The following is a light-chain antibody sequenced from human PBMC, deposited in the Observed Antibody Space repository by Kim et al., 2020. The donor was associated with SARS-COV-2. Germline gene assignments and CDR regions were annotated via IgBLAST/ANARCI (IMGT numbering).Light chain of an antibody. Sequence: RATINCKSSQSVLYSSNNKNYLAWYQKKPGQPPKLLIYWASTRESGVPDRFSGSGSGTDFTLTINSLQAEDVAIYYCQQYFSISTFGQGTRLEIK. J-gene: IGKJ5*01. CDR1: QSVLYSSNNKNY. V-gene: IGKV4-1*01. CDR2: WAS. CDR3: QQYFSIST.